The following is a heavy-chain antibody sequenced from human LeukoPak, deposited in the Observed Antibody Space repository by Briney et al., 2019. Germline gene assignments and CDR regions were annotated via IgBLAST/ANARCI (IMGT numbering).Heavy chain of an antibody. J-gene: IGHJ6*02. V-gene: IGHV4-34*01. Sequence: PSETLSLTCAVYGGSFSGYYWSWIRQPPGKGLEWIGEINHSGSTNYNPSLKSRVTISADTSKNQFSLKLSSVTAADTAVYYCARGRVVVVAASYYYGMDVWGQGTTVTVSS. CDR2: INHSGST. D-gene: IGHD2-15*01. CDR3: ARGRVVVVAASYYYGMDV. CDR1: GGSFSGYY.